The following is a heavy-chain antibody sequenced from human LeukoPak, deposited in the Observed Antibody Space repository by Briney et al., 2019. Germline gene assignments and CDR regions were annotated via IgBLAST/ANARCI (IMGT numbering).Heavy chain of an antibody. CDR2: ISGSGGST. V-gene: IGHV3-23*01. CDR3: AKIDYGDYADY. J-gene: IGHJ4*02. D-gene: IGHD4-17*01. Sequence: HSGGSLRLSCAASGFTFSSYAMSWVRQAPGKGLEWVSVISGSGGSTYYADSVKGRFTISRDNSKNTLYLQMNSLRAEDTAVYYCAKIDYGDYADYWGQGTLVTVSS. CDR1: GFTFSSYA.